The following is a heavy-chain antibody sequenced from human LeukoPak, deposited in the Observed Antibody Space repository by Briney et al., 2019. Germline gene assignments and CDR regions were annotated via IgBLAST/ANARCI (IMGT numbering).Heavy chain of an antibody. CDR2: ISAYNGNT. J-gene: IGHJ5*02. CDR1: GYTFTSYG. D-gene: IGHD3-22*01. CDR3: ARDRIGYHYDSSVDNWFDP. Sequence: ASVKVSCKASGYTFTSYGISWVRQAPGQGLEWMGWISAYNGNTNYAQKLQGRVTMTTDTSTSTAYMELRSLRSDDTAVYYCARDRIGYHYDSSVDNWFDPWGQGTLVTVSS. V-gene: IGHV1-18*01.